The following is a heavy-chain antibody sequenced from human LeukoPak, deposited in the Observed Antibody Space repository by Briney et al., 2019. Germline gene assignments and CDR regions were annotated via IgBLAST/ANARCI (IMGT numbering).Heavy chain of an antibody. CDR3: AKVFFMDY. V-gene: IGHV3-23*01. J-gene: IGHJ4*02. CDR1: GFAFSSFG. D-gene: IGHD2-8*01. CDR2: ISVSGGST. Sequence: GESLRLSCAASGFAFSSFGMSWVRQAPGKGLEWVSAISVSGGSTNYADSVKGRFTISRDNSKNTLYMQRNSLRAEDTAVDYCAKVFFMDYWGQGTLVTVSS.